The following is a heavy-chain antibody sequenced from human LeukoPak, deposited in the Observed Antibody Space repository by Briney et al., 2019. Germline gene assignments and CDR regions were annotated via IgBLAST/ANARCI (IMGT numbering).Heavy chain of an antibody. J-gene: IGHJ4*02. CDR2: INPNSGGT. CDR3: VTAYSFGDY. CDR1: GYTFTDYH. Sequence: ASVTVSCKASGYTFTDYHMHWVRQAPGQGLEWMGWINPNSGGTNYAQKFQGRVSITRDTSTSTAYMELSRLRSDDTAVHYCVTAYSFGDYWGQGTLVTVSS. V-gene: IGHV1-2*02. D-gene: IGHD2-21*01.